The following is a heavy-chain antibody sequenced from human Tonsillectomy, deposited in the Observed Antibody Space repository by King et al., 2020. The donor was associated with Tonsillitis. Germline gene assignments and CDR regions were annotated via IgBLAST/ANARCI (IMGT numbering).Heavy chain of an antibody. CDR2: VSYNGGNE. Sequence: VQLVESGGGVVQPGRSLRLSCAASGFSFGSFAMHWVRQAPGKGLEWVATVSYNGGNEYYADSVKGRLTISRDNSKYALYLEMNSLRPEDTAVYYCAREWSGIVDYWGQGTLVTVSS. V-gene: IGHV3-30-3*01. J-gene: IGHJ4*02. CDR3: AREWSGIVDY. D-gene: IGHD2/OR15-2a*01. CDR1: GFSFGSFA.